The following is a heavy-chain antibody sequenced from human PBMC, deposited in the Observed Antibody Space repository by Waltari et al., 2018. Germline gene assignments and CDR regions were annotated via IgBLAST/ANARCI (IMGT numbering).Heavy chain of an antibody. D-gene: IGHD5-18*01. CDR2: INEDGNEK. Sequence: VQLVESGGGLGQPGGSLRLSCEASGFTVSSYWMSWVRQAPGKGLEWVANINEDGNEKYYADSVKGRLTISRDNAKKSVFLDVNTLGAEDTALYYCARGKRKFIGGYINGYHFDYWGQGTLVTVSS. V-gene: IGHV3-7*01. J-gene: IGHJ4*02. CDR3: ARGKRKFIGGYINGYHFDY. CDR1: GFTVSSYW.